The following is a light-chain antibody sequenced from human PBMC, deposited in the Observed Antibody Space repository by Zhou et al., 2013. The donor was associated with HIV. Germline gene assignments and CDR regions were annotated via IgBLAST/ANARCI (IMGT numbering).Light chain of an antibody. J-gene: IGKJ1*01. CDR2: KVS. CDR3: HQYDNLWT. V-gene: IGKV2-30*01. CDR1: QSLLYSDGNTF. Sequence: VVMTQSPLSLPVTFGQPASIFCRSSQSLLYSDGNTFLNWFQQRPGQSPRRLIYKVSIRGLWGSLRFSGSGGDREFNLTIDGLQPDDFATYYCHQYDNLWTFGPGTRVDVK.